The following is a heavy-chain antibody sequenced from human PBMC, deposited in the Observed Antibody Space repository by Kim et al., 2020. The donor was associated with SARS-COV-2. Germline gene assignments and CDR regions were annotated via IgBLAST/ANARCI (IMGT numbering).Heavy chain of an antibody. D-gene: IGHD1-26*01. CDR2: IYYSGST. J-gene: IGHJ6*02. Sequence: SETLSLTCTVSGGSISSSSYYWGWIRQPPGKGLEWIGSIYYSGSTYYNPSLKSRVTISVDTSKNQFSLKLSSVTAADTAVYYCARHWTRVGATTRVTYGMDVWGQGTTVTVSS. CDR3: ARHWTRVGATTRVTYGMDV. CDR1: GGSISSSSYY. V-gene: IGHV4-39*01.